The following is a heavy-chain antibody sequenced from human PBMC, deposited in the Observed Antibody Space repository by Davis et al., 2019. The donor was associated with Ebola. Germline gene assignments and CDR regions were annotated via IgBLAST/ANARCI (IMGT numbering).Heavy chain of an antibody. V-gene: IGHV4-59*12. Sequence: LRLSCTVSGGSISSYYWSWIRQPPGKGLEWIGYIYYSGSTNYNPSLKSRVTISVDTSKNQFSLKLSSVTAADTAVYYCARWGMDVWGQGTTVTVSS. J-gene: IGHJ6*02. CDR3: ARWGMDV. CDR1: GGSISSYY. CDR2: IYYSGST.